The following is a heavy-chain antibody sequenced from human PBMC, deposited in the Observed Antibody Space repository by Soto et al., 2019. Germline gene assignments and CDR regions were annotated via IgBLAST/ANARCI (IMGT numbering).Heavy chain of an antibody. V-gene: IGHV4-30-4*01. Sequence: SETLSLTCSVSGDSISSVDYFWAWIRQPPGQALEYIGYIYKSATTYYNPSFESRVAISLDTSKSQFSLNVTSVTAADTAVYFCARGRYCLTGRCFPNWFDSWGQGTPVTVSS. CDR2: IYKSATT. J-gene: IGHJ5*01. D-gene: IGHD2-15*01. CDR3: ARGRYCLTGRCFPNWFDS. CDR1: GDSISSVDYF.